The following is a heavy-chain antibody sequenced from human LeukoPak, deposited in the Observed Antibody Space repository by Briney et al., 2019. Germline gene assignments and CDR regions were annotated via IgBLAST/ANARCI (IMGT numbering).Heavy chain of an antibody. D-gene: IGHD3-22*01. CDR1: GFTFSSYG. Sequence: GGSLRLSCAASGFTFSSYGMHWVRQAPGKGLEGVAFIRYDGSNKYYADSVKGRFTISRDNSKNRLYLQMNSLRAEDTAVYYCANLHYYYDSSGYPLDYWGQGTLVTVSS. CDR2: IRYDGSNK. V-gene: IGHV3-30*02. J-gene: IGHJ4*02. CDR3: ANLHYYYDSSGYPLDY.